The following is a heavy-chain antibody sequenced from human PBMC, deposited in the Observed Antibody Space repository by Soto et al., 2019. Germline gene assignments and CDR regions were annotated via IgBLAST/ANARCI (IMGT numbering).Heavy chain of an antibody. CDR2: IIPILGIA. J-gene: IGHJ6*02. CDR1: GGTFSSYT. V-gene: IGHV1-69*04. D-gene: IGHD2-15*01. CDR3: ARDGCSGGSCYYYYYGMDV. Sequence: SVKVSCKASGGTFSSYTISWVRQAPGQGLEWMGRIIPILGIANYAQKFQGRVTITADKSTSTAYMELSSLRSEDTAVYYCARDGCSGGSCYYYYYGMDVWGQGTTVTVSS.